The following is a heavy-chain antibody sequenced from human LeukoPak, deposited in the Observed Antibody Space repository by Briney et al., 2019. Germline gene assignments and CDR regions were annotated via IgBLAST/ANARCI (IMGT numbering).Heavy chain of an antibody. V-gene: IGHV3-48*03. CDR2: ISSNGSPI. D-gene: IGHD3-10*01. Sequence: GGSLRLSCAASGFSFSSYEMNWVRQAPGKGLEWVSYISSNGSPIFYADSVKGRFTISRDNAKNSLSLLMNSLRAEDTAVYYCARDGGSGILDWGQGTLVTVSS. J-gene: IGHJ4*02. CDR1: GFSFSSYE. CDR3: ARDGGSGILD.